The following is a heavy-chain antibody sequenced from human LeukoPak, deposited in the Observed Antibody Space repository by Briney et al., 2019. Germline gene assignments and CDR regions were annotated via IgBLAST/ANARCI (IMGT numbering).Heavy chain of an antibody. V-gene: IGHV4-59*01. D-gene: IGHD3-22*01. CDR1: GGSISSYY. CDR3: ARTYYYDSSGYRYMDV. J-gene: IGHJ6*03. Sequence: SETLSLTFTVSGGSISSYYWSWIRQPPGKGLEWIGYIYYSGSTNYNPSLKSRVTISVDTSKNQFSLKLSSVTAADTAVYYCARTYYYDSSGYRYMDVWGKGTTVTVSS. CDR2: IYYSGST.